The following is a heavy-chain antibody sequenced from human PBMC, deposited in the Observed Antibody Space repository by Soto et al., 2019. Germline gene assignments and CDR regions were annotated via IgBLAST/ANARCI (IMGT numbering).Heavy chain of an antibody. CDR1: GYSFTSYW. CDR2: IDPSDSYT. J-gene: IGHJ4*02. Sequence: GESLKISCKGSGYSFTSYWISWVRQMPGKGLEWMGRIDPSDSYTNYSPSFQGHVTISADKSISTAYLQWSSLKASDTAMYYCARRLPANWGSYRTDQSCYFDYWGQGTLVTVSS. V-gene: IGHV5-10-1*01. D-gene: IGHD3-16*02. CDR3: ARRLPANWGSYRTDQSCYFDY.